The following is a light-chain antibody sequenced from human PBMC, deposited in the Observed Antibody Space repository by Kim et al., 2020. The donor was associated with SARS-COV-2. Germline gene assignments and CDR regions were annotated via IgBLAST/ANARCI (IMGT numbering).Light chain of an antibody. V-gene: IGKV3-15*01. J-gene: IGKJ4*01. CDR3: QQYKDWPLLT. CDR1: QTVSSN. Sequence: VSPGERGTLSCRASQTVSSNLAWYQQKPGQAPRLLIYGASTRATGIPARFSGSGSATEFTLTISSLQSEDFAFYYCQQYKDWPLLTFGGGTKVDI. CDR2: GAS.